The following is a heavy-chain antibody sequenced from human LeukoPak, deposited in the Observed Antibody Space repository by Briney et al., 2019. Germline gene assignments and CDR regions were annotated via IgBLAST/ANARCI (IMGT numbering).Heavy chain of an antibody. CDR1: GFTFSSYA. CDR3: AKGWFHALYYFDY. D-gene: IGHD2-15*01. J-gene: IGHJ4*02. CDR2: ISGSGGST. V-gene: IGHV3-23*01. Sequence: PGGSLRLSCAASGFTFSSYAMSWVRQAPGKGLEWVSAISGSGGSTYYADSVKGRFTISRDNSKNTLYLQMNSLGAEDTAVYYCAKGWFHALYYFDYWGQGTLVTVSS.